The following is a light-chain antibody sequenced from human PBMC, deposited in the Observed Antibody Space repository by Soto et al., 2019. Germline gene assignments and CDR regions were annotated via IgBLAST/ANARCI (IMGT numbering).Light chain of an antibody. V-gene: IGKV1-6*01. CDR2: AAS. J-gene: IGKJ1*01. CDR1: QDIRSD. CDR3: LQDYNYPRT. Sequence: IQMTQSPSSLSASVGDRVTITCRASQDIRSDLGWFQQKPGKAPELLIYAASSLQSGVPSRFSGSGSGTDFTLTISSLQPEDFATYYCLQDYNYPRTFGQGTKVDIK.